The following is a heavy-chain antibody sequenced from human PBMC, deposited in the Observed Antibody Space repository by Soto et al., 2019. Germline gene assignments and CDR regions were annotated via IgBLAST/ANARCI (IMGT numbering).Heavy chain of an antibody. V-gene: IGHV3-30-3*01. CDR2: ISYHGSNK. J-gene: IGHJ2*01. CDR1: GFTFNNYA. Sequence: GGSLRLSCAASGFTFNNYAMHWVRQAPGRGLEWVALISYHGSNKYHADSVKGRFTISRDNSKNTLFLQMNSLRGEDTAVYYCARDARTTVTTRGVWYFDLWGRGTQVTVS. CDR3: ARDARTTVTTRGVWYFDL. D-gene: IGHD4-17*01.